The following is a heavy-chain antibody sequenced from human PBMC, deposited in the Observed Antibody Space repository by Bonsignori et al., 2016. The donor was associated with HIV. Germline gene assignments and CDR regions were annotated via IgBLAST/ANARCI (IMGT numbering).Heavy chain of an antibody. CDR2: IIPILGIA. V-gene: IGHV1-69*10. D-gene: IGHD5-12*01. Sequence: WVRQAPGQGLEWMGGIIPILGIANYAQKFQGRVTITADKSTSTAYMELSSLRSEDTAVYYCARVVMGRYSGYDLWGWFDPWGQGTLVTVSS. J-gene: IGHJ5*02. CDR3: ARVVMGRYSGYDLWGWFDP.